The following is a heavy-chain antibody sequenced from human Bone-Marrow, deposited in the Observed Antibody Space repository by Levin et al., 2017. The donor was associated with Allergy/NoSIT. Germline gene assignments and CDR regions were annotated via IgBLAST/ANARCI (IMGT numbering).Heavy chain of an antibody. V-gene: IGHV4-38-2*01. D-gene: IGHD4-17*01. J-gene: IGHJ4*02. CDR1: GFSISSGYY. CDR2: IYHSGST. CDR3: ARYDYGEPFDR. Sequence: SETLSLTCVVSGFSISSGYYWGWIRQPPGKGLEWIGSIYHSGSTYYNPSLKSRVSMSVDTSKNQFSLRLSSVTASDTAVYYCARYDYGEPFDRWGQGTLVTVSS.